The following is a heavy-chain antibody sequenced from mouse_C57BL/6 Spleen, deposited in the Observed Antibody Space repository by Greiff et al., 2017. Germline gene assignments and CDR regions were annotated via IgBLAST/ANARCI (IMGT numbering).Heavy chain of an antibody. CDR3: AKGDDDSYWYFDV. CDR2: LWGDGST. J-gene: IGHJ1*03. Sequence: VQLVESGPGLVAPSQSLSITCTVSGFSLTSYGVSWVRQPPGKGLEWLGVLWGDGSTNYHSALISRLSISKDNSKSQVCLKLNSLQTDDTATYYCAKGDDDSYWYFDVWGTGTTVTVSS. V-gene: IGHV2-3*01. CDR1: GFSLTSYG. D-gene: IGHD2-13*01.